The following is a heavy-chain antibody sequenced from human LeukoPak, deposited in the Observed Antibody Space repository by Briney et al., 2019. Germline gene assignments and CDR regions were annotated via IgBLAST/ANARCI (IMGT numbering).Heavy chain of an antibody. CDR1: GFTFSSYW. CDR2: IKQDGSEK. CDR3: ARYRGRYYDSSGYEPGFDY. Sequence: GGSLRLSCAASGFTFSSYWMSWVRQAPGKGLEWVANIKQDGSEKYYVDSVKGRFTISRDNAKNSLYLQMNSLRAEDTAVYYCARYRGRYYDSSGYEPGFDYWGQGTLVTASS. V-gene: IGHV3-7*01. D-gene: IGHD3-22*01. J-gene: IGHJ4*02.